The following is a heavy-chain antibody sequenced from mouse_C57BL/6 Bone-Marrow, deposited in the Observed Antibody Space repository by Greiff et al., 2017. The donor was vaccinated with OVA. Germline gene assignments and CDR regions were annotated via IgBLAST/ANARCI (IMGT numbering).Heavy chain of an antibody. J-gene: IGHJ2*01. V-gene: IGHV1-50*01. CDR2: IDPSDSYT. Sequence: VQLQQPGAELVKPGASVKLSCKASGYTFTSYWMQWVKQRPGQGLEWIGEIDPSDSYTNYNQKFKGKATLTVDTSSSTAYMQRSSLTSEDSAVYYCARDTTVVDAYYFDYWGQGTTLTVSS. D-gene: IGHD1-1*01. CDR3: ARDTTVVDAYYFDY. CDR1: GYTFTSYW.